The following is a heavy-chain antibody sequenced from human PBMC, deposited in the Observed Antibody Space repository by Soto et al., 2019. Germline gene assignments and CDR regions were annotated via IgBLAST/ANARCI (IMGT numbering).Heavy chain of an antibody. J-gene: IGHJ6*02. D-gene: IGHD4-17*01. V-gene: IGHV3-43*01. Sequence: HPGGSLRLSCAASGFTFDDYTMHWVRQAPGKGLEWVSLISWDGGSTYYADSVKGRFTISRDNSKNSLYLQMNSLRTEDTALYYCAKGDYGGNLAKVGGYYYYYGMDVWGQGTTVTVSS. CDR3: AKGDYGGNLAKVGGYYYYYGMDV. CDR1: GFTFDDYT. CDR2: ISWDGGST.